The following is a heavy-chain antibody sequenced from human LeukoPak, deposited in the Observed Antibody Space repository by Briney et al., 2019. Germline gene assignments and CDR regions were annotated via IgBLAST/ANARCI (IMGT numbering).Heavy chain of an antibody. V-gene: IGHV3-23*01. CDR1: GFTFGGYA. Sequence: GGSLRLSCTASGFTFGGYAMSWVRQAPGKGLEWASSISAGSEDSYYADSVKGRFTISRDNSKSTLYLQMNSLRADDTAVYYCARTIAQYSNTWLYYYYGLDVWGQGTTVTVSS. D-gene: IGHD1-7*01. J-gene: IGHJ6*02. CDR3: ARTIAQYSNTWLYYYYGLDV. CDR2: ISAGSEDS.